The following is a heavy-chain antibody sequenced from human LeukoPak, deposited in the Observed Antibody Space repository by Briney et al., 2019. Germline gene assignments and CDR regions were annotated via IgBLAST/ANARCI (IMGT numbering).Heavy chain of an antibody. Sequence: GGSLRLSCAASGSTFSTYWMHWVRQAPGKGLVWVSRINSDGSTTTYADSVKGRFTISRDNAKSTLYLQMNSLRAEDTAVYYCARVVTTDDYWGQGTLVTVSS. D-gene: IGHD4-17*01. J-gene: IGHJ4*02. CDR3: ARVVTTDDY. V-gene: IGHV3-74*01. CDR2: INSDGSTT. CDR1: GSTFSTYW.